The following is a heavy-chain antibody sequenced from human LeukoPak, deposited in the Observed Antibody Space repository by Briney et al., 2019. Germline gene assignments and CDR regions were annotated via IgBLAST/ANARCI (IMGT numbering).Heavy chain of an antibody. J-gene: IGHJ4*02. Sequence: QPLSLTCAISGASVSSDSSAWNWFRQSPSRGLEWLGRTYYSSKWYNDYAVSVKSRITINPDTSKNQFSLQLNSVIPEDTAVYYCARRRYYRYSGYFDYWGQGTPVTVSS. CDR2: TYYSSKWYN. D-gene: IGHD3-22*01. CDR3: ARRRYYRYSGYFDY. V-gene: IGHV6-1*01. CDR1: GASVSSDSSA.